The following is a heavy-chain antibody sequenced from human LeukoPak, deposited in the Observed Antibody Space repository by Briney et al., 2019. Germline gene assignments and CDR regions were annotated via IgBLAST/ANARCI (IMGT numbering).Heavy chain of an antibody. Sequence: ASVKVSCKASGCTFTSYGISWVRQAPGQGLEWMGWISAYNGNTNYAQKLQGRVTMTTDTSTSTAYMELRSLRSDDTAVYYCARDSDKSGSYERYGMDVWGQGTTVTVSS. CDR3: ARDSDKSGSYERYGMDV. V-gene: IGHV1-18*01. CDR2: ISAYNGNT. CDR1: GCTFTSYG. D-gene: IGHD1-26*01. J-gene: IGHJ6*02.